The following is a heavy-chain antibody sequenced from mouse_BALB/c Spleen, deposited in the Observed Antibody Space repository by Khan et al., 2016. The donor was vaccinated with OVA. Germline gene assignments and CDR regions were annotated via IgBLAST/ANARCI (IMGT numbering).Heavy chain of an antibody. V-gene: IGHV5-6*01. CDR3: TRAYYGNDYYAMDN. CDR2: ISRGGGYT. D-gene: IGHD2-9*01. CDR1: GFNFSSYG. Sequence: EVELVESGGDLVKPGGSLKLSCAASGFNFSSYGMSWVRQTPDKRLEWVASISRGGGYTYYADSVKGRFTISRDNAKNTLYLQMSSLKSEDTAMFYGTRAYYGNDYYAMDNWGQGTSGTGSS. J-gene: IGHJ4*01.